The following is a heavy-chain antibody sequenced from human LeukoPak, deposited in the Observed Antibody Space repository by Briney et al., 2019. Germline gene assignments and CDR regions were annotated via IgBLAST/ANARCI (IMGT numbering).Heavy chain of an antibody. V-gene: IGHV3-74*01. CDR1: GFTFSSYW. D-gene: IGHD1-26*01. J-gene: IGHJ4*02. Sequence: GGSLRLSCAASGFTFSSYWMHWVRQAPGKGLVWVAGIHSGGNIIYYADSVKGRFTISRDNAKNTLYLQMNGLRAEDTAVYYCVAEERDFDCWGQGALVTVSS. CDR3: VAEERDFDC. CDR2: IHSGGNII.